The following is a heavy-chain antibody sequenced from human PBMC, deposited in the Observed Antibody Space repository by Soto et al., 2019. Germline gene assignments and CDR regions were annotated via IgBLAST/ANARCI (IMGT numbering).Heavy chain of an antibody. D-gene: IGHD1-26*01. Sequence: PSETLSLTSAISDSPITNSHWWGWIRQPPGKGLDWIGQMSYSGRFYYNPSLKSRLTLCLDTSNNRFSLNLSSVTAVDTAVYHCVSIVGTAAFGPIDHWGQGTLVTDS. J-gene: IGHJ4*02. CDR3: VSIVGTAAFGPIDH. CDR2: MSYSGRF. V-gene: IGHV4-28*05. CDR1: DSPITNSHW.